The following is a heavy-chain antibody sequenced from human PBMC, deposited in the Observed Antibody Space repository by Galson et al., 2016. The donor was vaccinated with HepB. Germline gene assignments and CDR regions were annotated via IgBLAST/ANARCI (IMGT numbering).Heavy chain of an antibody. V-gene: IGHV3-74*01. CDR1: GFSLSSYW. CDR3: ARAPPLPATVGGYDY. Sequence: SLRLSCAASGFSLSSYWMHWVRQAPGKGLVWVSRISTDGSSATYADSVKGRFTISRDNAKNTLYLEMNRLRAEDTAVYYCARAPPLPATVGGYDYWGQGTLVTVSS. J-gene: IGHJ4*02. CDR2: ISTDGSSA. D-gene: IGHD2-2*01.